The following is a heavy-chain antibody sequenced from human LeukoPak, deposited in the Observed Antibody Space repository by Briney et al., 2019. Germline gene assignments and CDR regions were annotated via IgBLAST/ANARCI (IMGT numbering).Heavy chain of an antibody. J-gene: IGHJ4*02. CDR3: AKTNYGDDTCDY. V-gene: IGHV1-2*06. CDR2: TNPNRGGT. D-gene: IGHD4-17*01. Sequence: ASVKVSCKPSGYTFTGNYMHWARQPHGQGLDWMRRTNPNRGGTTYARKFPGRATMTRDTSISTAYMELSRRRPAATAVYSRAKTNYGDDTCDYLVQG. CDR1: GYTFTGNY.